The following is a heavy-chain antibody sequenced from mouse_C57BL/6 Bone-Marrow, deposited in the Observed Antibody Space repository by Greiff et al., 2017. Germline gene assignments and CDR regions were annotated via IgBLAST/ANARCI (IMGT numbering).Heavy chain of an antibody. CDR3: TTGLRRFAY. CDR1: GYTFTDYE. V-gene: IGHV1-15*01. Sequence: QVQLQQSGAELVRPGASVTLSCKASGYTFTDYEMHWVKQTPVHGLEWIGAIDPETGGTAYNQKFKGKAILTADNSSSTAYMELRSLTSEDSAVYYCTTGLRRFAYWGQGTLVTVSA. CDR2: IDPETGGT. J-gene: IGHJ3*01. D-gene: IGHD2-4*01.